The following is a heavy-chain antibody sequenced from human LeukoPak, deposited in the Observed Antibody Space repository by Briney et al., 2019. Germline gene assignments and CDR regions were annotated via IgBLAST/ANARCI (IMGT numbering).Heavy chain of an antibody. CDR2: ITSDGAT. Sequence: GGSLRLSCAASGFPFSAYWMLWARQAPGKGLVWVSRITSDGATSYADSVKGRFTISRENAKNTLYLQLNSLRAEDTAVYYCARGLRWVDYWGQGTLVTVSS. CDR3: ARGLRWVDY. D-gene: IGHD4-23*01. J-gene: IGHJ4*02. V-gene: IGHV3-74*01. CDR1: GFPFSAYW.